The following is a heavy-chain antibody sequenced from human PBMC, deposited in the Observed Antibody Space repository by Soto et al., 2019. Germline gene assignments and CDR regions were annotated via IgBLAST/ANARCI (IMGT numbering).Heavy chain of an antibody. D-gene: IGHD3-16*01. J-gene: IGHJ3*02. V-gene: IGHV3-48*03. CDR1: VFTFSSYE. CDR2: ISSSGSSI. Sequence: PWGSLRLSCSASVFTFSSYEMNWCRQAPGKGLEWISYISSSGSSIHYADSVKGRFTISRDNAKNSLYLQMNSLRAEDTAVYYCARISGWRIGGFGGAFDIWGQGTMVTVSS. CDR3: ARISGWRIGGFGGAFDI.